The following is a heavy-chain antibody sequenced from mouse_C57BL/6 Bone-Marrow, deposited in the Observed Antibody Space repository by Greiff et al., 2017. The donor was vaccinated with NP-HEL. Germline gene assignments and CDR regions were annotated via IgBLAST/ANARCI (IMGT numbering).Heavy chain of an antibody. CDR2: ISDGGSYT. CDR3: ARDSAGYYEYFDY. CDR1: GFTFSSYA. J-gene: IGHJ2*01. Sequence: EVQRVESGGGLVKPGGSLKLSCAASGFTFSSYAMSWVRQTPEKRLEWVATISDGGSYTYYPDNVKGRFTISRDNAKNNLYLQMSHLKSEDTAMYYCARDSAGYYEYFDYWGQGTTLTVSS. V-gene: IGHV5-4*01. D-gene: IGHD2-3*01.